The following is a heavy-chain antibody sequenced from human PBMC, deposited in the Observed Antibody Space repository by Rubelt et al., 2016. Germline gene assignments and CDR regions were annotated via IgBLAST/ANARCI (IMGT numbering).Heavy chain of an antibody. CDR1: GYTFTNYG. D-gene: IGHD3-3*01. Sequence: QVRLVQSGAEVKKPGASVKVSCKASGYTFTNYGISWVRQAPGQGLEWMGWISAHNGNTNYEQRVQGRVTMTTDTATRTAHMELRSLISDDTAVYYCARASTDFWSGSSNPWGQGVLVTVAS. J-gene: IGHJ5*02. CDR3: ARASTDFWSGSSNP. CDR2: ISAHNGNT. V-gene: IGHV1-18*01.